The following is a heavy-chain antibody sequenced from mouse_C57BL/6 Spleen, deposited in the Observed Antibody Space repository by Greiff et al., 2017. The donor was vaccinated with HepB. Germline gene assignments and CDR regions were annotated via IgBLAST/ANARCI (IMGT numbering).Heavy chain of an antibody. D-gene: IGHD3-2*02. Sequence: QVQLQQPGAELVMPGASVKLSCKASGYTFTSYWMHWVKQRPGQGLEWIGEIDPSDSYTNYNQKFKGKSTLTVDKSSSTAYMQLSSLTSEDSAVYYGARGAAQAYFDYWGQGTTLTVSS. V-gene: IGHV1-69*01. CDR1: GYTFTSYW. CDR3: ARGAAQAYFDY. J-gene: IGHJ2*01. CDR2: IDPSDSYT.